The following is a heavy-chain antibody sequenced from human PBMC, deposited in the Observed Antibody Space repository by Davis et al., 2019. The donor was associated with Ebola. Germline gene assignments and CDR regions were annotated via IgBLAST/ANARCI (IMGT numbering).Heavy chain of an antibody. Sequence: GESLKISCAASGFTFSTYWMHWVRQVPGKGLVWVSRTNEDGTTTNYADSVKGRVTISRDNSDNTVDLQLNSLRAEDTAMYYCARDRRGTYYFDFWGQGSLVIVSS. V-gene: IGHV3-74*01. J-gene: IGHJ4*02. CDR3: ARDRRGTYYFDF. D-gene: IGHD1-26*01. CDR2: TNEDGTTT. CDR1: GFTFSTYW.